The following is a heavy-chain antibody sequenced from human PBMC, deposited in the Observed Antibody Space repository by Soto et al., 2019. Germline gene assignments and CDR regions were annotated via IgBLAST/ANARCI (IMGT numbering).Heavy chain of an antibody. J-gene: IGHJ3*02. Sequence: QVQLQESGPGLVKPSETLSLTCTVSGGSISSYYWSWIRQPPGKGLEWIGYIYYSGSTNYNPSLKSRVTLSVDTTKNQFSLKLSSVTAADTAVYYCAIDHGVYYGSGRGGACDIWGQGTMVTVSS. V-gene: IGHV4-59*01. CDR2: IYYSGST. CDR3: AIDHGVYYGSGRGGACDI. D-gene: IGHD3-10*01. CDR1: GGSISSYY.